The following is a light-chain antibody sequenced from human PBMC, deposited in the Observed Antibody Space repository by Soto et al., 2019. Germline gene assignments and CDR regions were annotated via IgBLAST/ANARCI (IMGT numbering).Light chain of an antibody. J-gene: IGKJ1*01. Sequence: EIVWTQSPGTLSLSPGERATLSCRASQSVSRSYLAWYQQKPGQAPRXXIYGASSRATGIPDRFSGSGSGTEFTLTISRLEPEDFAVYYCQQYGSSTWTFGQGTKVDIK. CDR1: QSVSRSY. V-gene: IGKV3-20*01. CDR2: GAS. CDR3: QQYGSSTWT.